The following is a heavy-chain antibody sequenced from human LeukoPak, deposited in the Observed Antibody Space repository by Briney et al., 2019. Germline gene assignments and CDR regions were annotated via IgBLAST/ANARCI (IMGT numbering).Heavy chain of an antibody. CDR3: AKLGYSSGSNWLDP. CDR1: GFTFSSYG. D-gene: IGHD6-19*01. J-gene: IGHJ5*02. Sequence: PGGSLRLSCAASGFTFSSYGMHWVRQAPGKGLEWVAVISYDGSNKYYADSVKGRFTISRDNSKNTLYLQMNSLRAEDTAVYYCAKLGYSSGSNWLDPWGQGTLVTVSS. V-gene: IGHV3-30*18. CDR2: ISYDGSNK.